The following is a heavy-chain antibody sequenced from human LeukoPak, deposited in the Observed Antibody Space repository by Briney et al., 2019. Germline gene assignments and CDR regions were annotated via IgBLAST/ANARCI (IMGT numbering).Heavy chain of an antibody. CDR3: ARPPRGYDILTGYPDY. CDR2: IRYDGSNK. D-gene: IGHD3-9*01. V-gene: IGHV3-30*02. J-gene: IGHJ4*02. CDR1: GFTFSSYG. Sequence: GGSLRLSCAASGFTFSSYGMHWVRQAPGKGLEWVAFIRYDGSNKYYADSVKGRFTISRDNSKNTLYLQMNSLRAEDTAVYYCARPPRGYDILTGYPDYWGQGTLVTVSS.